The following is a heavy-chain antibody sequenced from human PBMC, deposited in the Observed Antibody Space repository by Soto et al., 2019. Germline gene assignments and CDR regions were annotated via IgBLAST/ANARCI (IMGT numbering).Heavy chain of an antibody. CDR2: ISYDGSNK. CDR1: GFTFSSYG. J-gene: IGHJ5*02. Sequence: QVQLVESGGGVVQPGRSLRLSCAASGFTFSSYGMHWVRQAPGKGLEWVAVISYDGSNKYYADSVKGRFTISRDNSKNTLYLQMNSLRAEDTAVYYCAKVPVAAGTIWFDPWGQGTLVTVSS. CDR3: AKVPVAAGTIWFDP. D-gene: IGHD6-13*01. V-gene: IGHV3-30*18.